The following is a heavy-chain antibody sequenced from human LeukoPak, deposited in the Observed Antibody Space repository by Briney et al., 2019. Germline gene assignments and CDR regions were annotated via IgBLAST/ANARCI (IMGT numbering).Heavy chain of an antibody. D-gene: IGHD5-18*01. V-gene: IGHV4-61*01. CDR2: IYYSGST. CDR3: ARNGYSYGKNWFDP. Sequence: SETLSLTCTVSGGSVSSGSYYWSWIRQPPGKGLEWIGYIYYSGSTNYNPSLKSRVTVSVDTSKNQFSLKLSSVTAADTAVYYCARNGYSYGKNWFDPWGQGTLVTVSS. J-gene: IGHJ5*02. CDR1: GGSVSSGSYY.